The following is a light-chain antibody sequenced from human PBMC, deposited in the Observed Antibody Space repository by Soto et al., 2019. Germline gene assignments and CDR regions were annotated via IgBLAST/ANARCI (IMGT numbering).Light chain of an antibody. CDR1: HDITSY. CDR2: DAS. CDR3: KKGVFLPI. V-gene: IGKV1-33*01. Sequence: DIQMTQSPSSLSASVGDRVTITCQASHDITSYLNWYQHKPGKAPKLLIYDASILEAGVPSSFSGSGSGTDFTFTISSLKPEDVATFYCKKGVFLPIFGLGTTVDLK. J-gene: IGKJ3*01.